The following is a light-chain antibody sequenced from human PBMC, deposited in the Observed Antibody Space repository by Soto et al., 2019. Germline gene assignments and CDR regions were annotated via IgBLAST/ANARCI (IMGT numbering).Light chain of an antibody. V-gene: IGLV2-14*01. CDR2: EVT. Sequence: QSALTQPASVSGSLGQSITISCTGTSSDIGTYDLVSWYQQHPGKAPQLMIYEVTNRPSGVSNRFSGSKSGNTASLTISGLRGEDEADYYCSSYTTSSTVVIGGGTKLPVL. CDR3: SSYTTSSTVV. CDR1: SSDIGTYDL. J-gene: IGLJ2*01.